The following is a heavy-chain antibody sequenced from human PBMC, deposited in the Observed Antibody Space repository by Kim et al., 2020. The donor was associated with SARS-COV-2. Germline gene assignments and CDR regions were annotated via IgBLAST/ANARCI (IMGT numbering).Heavy chain of an antibody. D-gene: IGHD6-13*01. CDR3: ARDGSSSWYWNAFDI. Sequence: ADSVKGRFTISRDNSKDTLYLQMNSLGAEDTAVYYCARDGSSSWYWNAFDIWGQGTMVTVSS. V-gene: IGHV3-30*07. J-gene: IGHJ3*02.